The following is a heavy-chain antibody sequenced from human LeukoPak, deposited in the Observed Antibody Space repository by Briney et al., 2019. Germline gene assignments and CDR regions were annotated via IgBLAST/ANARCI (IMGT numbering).Heavy chain of an antibody. CDR1: GFTFRSYG. J-gene: IGHJ6*03. CDR2: IWYDGSNK. V-gene: IGHV3-33*06. Sequence: GGSLRLSWAAAGFTFRSYGIHWVRQAPGKGPEGGAGIWYDGSNKYYADSVKGRFTISRDNSKNTLYLQMNSLRAEDTAVYYCAKDGAKYLYYYYYMDVWGKGTTVTVSS. CDR3: AKDGAKYLYYYYYMDV. D-gene: IGHD1-26*01.